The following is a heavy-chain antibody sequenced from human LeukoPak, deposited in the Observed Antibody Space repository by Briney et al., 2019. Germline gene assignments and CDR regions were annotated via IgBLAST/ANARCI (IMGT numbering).Heavy chain of an antibody. CDR1: GGSITNYY. D-gene: IGHD6-13*01. CDR3: ARRPDQGYSSNYGMDV. CDR2: IFYSGST. Sequence: PSETLSLTCTVSGGSITNYYWSWIRQPPGKGLEWIGYIFYSGSTNYNPSLKSRVTITVNTSKNQFSLKLSSVTAEDTAVYYCARRPDQGYSSNYGMDVWGQGTTVTVSS. J-gene: IGHJ6*02. V-gene: IGHV4-59*01.